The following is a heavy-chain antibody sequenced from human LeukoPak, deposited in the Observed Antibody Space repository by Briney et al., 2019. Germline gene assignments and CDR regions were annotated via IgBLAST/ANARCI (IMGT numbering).Heavy chain of an antibody. Sequence: PGGSLRLSCAASGFSFSSYGMHWVRQAPGKGLEWVAFIRYDGTNKYYADSVKGRCTISRDNSKNTLYLQMNSLRAEDTAVYYCAKDQVGFGSGRWEANFDYWGQGTLVTVSS. CDR3: AKDQVGFGSGRWEANFDY. CDR1: GFSFSSYG. D-gene: IGHD3-10*01. J-gene: IGHJ4*02. CDR2: IRYDGTNK. V-gene: IGHV3-30*02.